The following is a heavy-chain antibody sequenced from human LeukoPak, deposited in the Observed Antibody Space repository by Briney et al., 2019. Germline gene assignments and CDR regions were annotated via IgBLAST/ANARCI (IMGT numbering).Heavy chain of an antibody. CDR2: ISGSGGST. CDR1: GFTFSSYG. V-gene: IGHV3-23*01. D-gene: IGHD5-12*01. CDR3: AKDRTSGYGQHDY. Sequence: PGGSLRLSCAASGFTFSSYGMSWVRQAPGKGLEWVSAISGSGGSTYYADSVKGRFTISRDNSKNTLYLQMNSLRAEDTAVYYCAKDRTSGYGQHDYWGQGTLVTVSS. J-gene: IGHJ4*02.